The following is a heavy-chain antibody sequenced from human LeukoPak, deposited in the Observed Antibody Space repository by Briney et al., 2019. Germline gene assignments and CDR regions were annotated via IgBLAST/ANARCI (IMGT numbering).Heavy chain of an antibody. CDR1: GFTFSDYY. Sequence: GGSLTLSCAASGFTFSDYYRSCIRQAPGKGLEWLSYINPTSGYTPYADSVRGRFTISRDNAKNSLYLQMNSLRAEDTAVYYCARNAYGAQTPSDVGAQGTTVTVSS. J-gene: IGHJ6*02. CDR3: ARNAYGAQTPSDV. CDR2: INPTSGYT. D-gene: IGHD4-17*01. V-gene: IGHV3-11*03.